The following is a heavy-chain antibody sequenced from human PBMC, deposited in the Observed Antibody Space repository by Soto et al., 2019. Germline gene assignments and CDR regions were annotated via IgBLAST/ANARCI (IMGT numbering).Heavy chain of an antibody. CDR2: IIPIFGTA. Sequence: PSVKVSCKASGGTFSSYAISWVRQAPGQGLEWMGGIIPIFGTANYAQKFQGRVTITADESTSTAYMELSSLRSEDTAVYYCARDRYNWNYNYYYGMDVWGQGTTVTVSS. V-gene: IGHV1-69*13. J-gene: IGHJ6*02. D-gene: IGHD1-20*01. CDR1: GGTFSSYA. CDR3: ARDRYNWNYNYYYGMDV.